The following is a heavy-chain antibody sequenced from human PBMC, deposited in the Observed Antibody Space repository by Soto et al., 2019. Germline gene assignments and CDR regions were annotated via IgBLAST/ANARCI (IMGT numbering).Heavy chain of an antibody. CDR2: IKQYGSEK. CDR3: AKDGTSSSWYKPYTYYYYMDV. V-gene: IGHV3-7*01. D-gene: IGHD6-13*01. CDR1: GFTFNDYW. Sequence: PGGSLRLSCAASGFTFNDYWMIWVRQAPGKGLEWVANIKQYGSEKYYVDSVKGRFTISRDNTKNSVYLQMNSLRAEDTAVYYCAKDGTSSSWYKPYTYYYYMDVWGKGTTVTVSS. J-gene: IGHJ6*03.